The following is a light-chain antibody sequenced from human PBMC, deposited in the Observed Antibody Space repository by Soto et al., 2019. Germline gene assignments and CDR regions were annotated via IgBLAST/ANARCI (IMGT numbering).Light chain of an antibody. CDR2: GAS. Sequence: EVVMTQSPASLSVSPGERVTLSCRASQSVSRDLAWYHQKPGQAPRLLIHGASTRATGIPNRFSGSGSGTEFTLTISSLQSEDFAVYYCQQYNSWPPGTFGQGIKVEIK. V-gene: IGKV3-15*01. CDR1: QSVSRD. J-gene: IGKJ1*01. CDR3: QQYNSWPPGT.